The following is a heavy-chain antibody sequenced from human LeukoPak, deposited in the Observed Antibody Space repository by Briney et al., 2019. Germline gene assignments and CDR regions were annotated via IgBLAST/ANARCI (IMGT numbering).Heavy chain of an antibody. V-gene: IGHV3-11*04. D-gene: IGHD3-22*01. CDR1: GFKFSDYY. CDR2: ISSSSSTI. J-gene: IGHJ5*02. CDR3: ARGGYYDSSGYPPRPFDP. Sequence: GGSLRLSCAASGFKFSDYYMSWVRQAPGKGLEWVSYISSSSSTIYLADSVKGRFTISRDNAKNSLYLQMSSLRVEDTAVYYCARGGYYDSSGYPPRPFDPWGQGTLVTVSS.